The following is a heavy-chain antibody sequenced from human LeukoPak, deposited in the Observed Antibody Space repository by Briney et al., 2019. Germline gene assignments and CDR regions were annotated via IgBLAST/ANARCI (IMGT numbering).Heavy chain of an antibody. J-gene: IGHJ3*01. CDR2: ISWNSGSI. V-gene: IGHV3-9*01. CDR1: GFTFDDYA. Sequence: GGSLRLSCAASGFTFDDYAMHWVRQAPGKGLEWVSGISWNSGSIGYADSVKGRFTISRDNAKNSLYLQMNSLRAEDTALYYCAKDIGYGDRHLQALDLWGQRTMVTVSS. CDR3: AKDIGYGDRHLQALDL. D-gene: IGHD4-17*01.